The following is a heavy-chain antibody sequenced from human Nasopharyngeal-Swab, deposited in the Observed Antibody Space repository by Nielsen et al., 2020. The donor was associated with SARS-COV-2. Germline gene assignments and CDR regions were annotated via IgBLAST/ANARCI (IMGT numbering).Heavy chain of an antibody. CDR2: IGRYGTDI. CDR1: GFTFRDYS. V-gene: IGHV3-21*01. CDR3: ASAHRAYGDSGYYPLDY. J-gene: IGHJ4*02. D-gene: IGHD3-22*01. Sequence: GESLKISCAASGFTFRDYSMNWVRQAPGKGLEWVSSIGRYGTDIFHADSVKGRFSVFRDAANKSIYLQMRSLRAEDTAVYYCASAHRAYGDSGYYPLDYWGKGTLVTVSS.